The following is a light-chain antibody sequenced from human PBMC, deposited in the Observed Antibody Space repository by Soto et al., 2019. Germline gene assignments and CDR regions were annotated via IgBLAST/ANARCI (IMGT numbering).Light chain of an antibody. CDR1: QSVLYSSNNTNY. Sequence: DIVMTQSPDSLAVSLGERATINFKSSQSVLYSSNNTNYLAWYPQKPGQPPKLLIYWASTRESGVPDRFSGSGSGTDFNLTISSLQAEDVAVYYGQQYYSTPQTFGQGTKLEIK. CDR3: QQYYSTPQT. J-gene: IGKJ2*01. V-gene: IGKV4-1*01. CDR2: WAS.